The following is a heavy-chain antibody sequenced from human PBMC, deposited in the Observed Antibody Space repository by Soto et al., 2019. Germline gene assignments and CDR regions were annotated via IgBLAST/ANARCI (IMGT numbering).Heavy chain of an antibody. CDR1: GGSISSYY. Sequence: PSETLSLTCTVSGGSISSYYWSWIRQPPGKGLEWIGYIYYSGSTNYNPSLKSRVTISVDTSKNQFSLKLSSVTAADTAVYYCARQDSTFSYMDVWGKGTKVTVSS. J-gene: IGHJ6*03. D-gene: IGHD6-13*01. CDR3: ARQDSTFSYMDV. CDR2: IYYSGST. V-gene: IGHV4-59*08.